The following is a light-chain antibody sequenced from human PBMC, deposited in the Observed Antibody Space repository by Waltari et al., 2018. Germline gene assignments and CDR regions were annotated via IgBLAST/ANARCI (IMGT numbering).Light chain of an antibody. CDR2: AVN. CDR3: SSYGGSDNLV. CDR1: SSDVGGYNY. V-gene: IGLV2-8*01. Sequence: QSALTQPPSASGSPGQSVTISCTGSSSDVGGYNYVSWYQQYPGKAPKLMIYAVNKRPSGFPDRFSGSKSGNTASLTVSGIQTDDEAEYYCSSYGGSDNLVFGGGTKLTVL. J-gene: IGLJ2*01.